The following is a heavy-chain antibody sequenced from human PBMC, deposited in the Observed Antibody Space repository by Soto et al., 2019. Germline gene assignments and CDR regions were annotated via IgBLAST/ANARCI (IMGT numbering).Heavy chain of an antibody. CDR3: AKDSIDGDYLGPNNYFDY. CDR1: GFTFSSYA. V-gene: IGHV3-23*01. Sequence: GGSLRLSCAASGFTFSSYAMSWVRQAPGKGLEWVSAISGSGGSTYYADSVKGRFTISRGNSKNTLYLQMNSLRAEDTAVYYCAKDSIDGDYLGPNNYFDYWGQGTLVTVSS. CDR2: ISGSGGST. J-gene: IGHJ4*02. D-gene: IGHD4-17*01.